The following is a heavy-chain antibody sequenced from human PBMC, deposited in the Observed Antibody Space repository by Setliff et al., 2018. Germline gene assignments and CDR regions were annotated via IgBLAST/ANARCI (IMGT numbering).Heavy chain of an antibody. J-gene: IGHJ2*01. CDR1: GFTFSNAW. V-gene: IGHV3-15*01. CDR2: IKSKTGGGTT. CDR3: TTDKEEMVFDL. Sequence: GSLRLSCAASGFTFSNAWMSWVRQAPGKGLEWVGRIKSKTGGGTTDYAAPVKGRFTISRDDSKNTLYLQMNSLKTEDTAVYYCTTDKEEMVFDLWGRGTLVTVSS. D-gene: IGHD3-10*01.